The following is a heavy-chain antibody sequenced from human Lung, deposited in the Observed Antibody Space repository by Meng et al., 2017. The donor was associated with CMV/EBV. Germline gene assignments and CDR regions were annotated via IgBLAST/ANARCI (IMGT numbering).Heavy chain of an antibody. Sequence: LSCAASGFTFSGYAMHWVRRAPGKGLQWVAVISFDGNNKDYVDTVKGRFTISRDNSKNTLFLQMNGLRPKDTAVYYCAGHLLAVGAYWGQGTLVTVSS. CDR3: AGHLLAVGAY. CDR1: GFTFSGYA. CDR2: ISFDGNNK. V-gene: IGHV3-30*04. J-gene: IGHJ4*02. D-gene: IGHD1-26*01.